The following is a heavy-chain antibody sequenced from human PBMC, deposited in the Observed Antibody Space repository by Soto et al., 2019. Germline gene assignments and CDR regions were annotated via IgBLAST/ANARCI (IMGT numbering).Heavy chain of an antibody. Sequence: QVQLVQSGAEVKKPGSSVKVSCTASGGTFSNFAISWVRQAPGQGLEWMGGIIPIFGVAHYAQKFKGRVTITADETTSTASMELSSMRAEDTAMYYCAREVGATTSYYYAMDVWGQGTTVTVSS. D-gene: IGHD1-26*01. J-gene: IGHJ6*02. V-gene: IGHV1-69*01. CDR3: AREVGATTSYYYAMDV. CDR1: GGTFSNFA. CDR2: IIPIFGVA.